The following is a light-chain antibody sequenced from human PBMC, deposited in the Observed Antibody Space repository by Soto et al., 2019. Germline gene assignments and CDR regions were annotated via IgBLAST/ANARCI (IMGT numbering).Light chain of an antibody. CDR2: GAC. CDR1: QNFNNR. V-gene: IGKV3-20*01. Sequence: EILLTQSPGSLSVFPGESSSLSCISSQNFNNRLALYQQKAGQAPRLLISGACSRATGIPDRFSGSGSGTDFTLTISRLESDDFALYYCQQYAEGTPITFGQGTRLEIK. CDR3: QQYAEGTPIT. J-gene: IGKJ5*01.